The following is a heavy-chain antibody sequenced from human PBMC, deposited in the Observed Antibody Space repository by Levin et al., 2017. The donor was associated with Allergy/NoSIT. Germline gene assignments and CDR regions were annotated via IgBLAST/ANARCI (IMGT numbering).Heavy chain of an antibody. J-gene: IGHJ6*02. CDR1: GFTFSSYA. Sequence: GESLKISCAASGFTFSSYAMHWVRQAPGKGLEWVAVISYDGSNKYYADSVKGRFTISRDNSKNTLYLQMNSLRAEDTAVYYCARDYGSGSWYYYYYYGMDVWGQGTTVTVSS. CDR2: ISYDGSNK. V-gene: IGHV3-30*04. CDR3: ARDYGSGSWYYYYYYGMDV. D-gene: IGHD3-10*01.